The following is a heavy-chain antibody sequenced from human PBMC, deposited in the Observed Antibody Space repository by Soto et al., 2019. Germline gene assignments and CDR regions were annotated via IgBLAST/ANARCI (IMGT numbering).Heavy chain of an antibody. CDR3: ARGYDWFDP. D-gene: IGHD5-12*01. CDR1: GDSISSSY. CDR2: IYYSGST. Sequence: QVQLQESGPGLVEPSETLSLTCSVSGDSISSSYWSWIRQPPGKGLEWIGYIYYSGSTNYNPSLEGGVTMSVDTSKNEFSLKVSSVTAADAAVYYCARGYDWFDPWGQGTLVTVSS. V-gene: IGHV4-59*01. J-gene: IGHJ5*02.